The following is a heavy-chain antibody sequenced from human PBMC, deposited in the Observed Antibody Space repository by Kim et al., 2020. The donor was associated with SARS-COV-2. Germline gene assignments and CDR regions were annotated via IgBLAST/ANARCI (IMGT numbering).Heavy chain of an antibody. CDR3: ASIPLRGLLDY. Sequence: SETLSLTCTVSGYSISSGYYWGWIRQPPGKGLEWIGSIYHSGSTYYNPSLKSRVTISVDTSKNQFSLKLSSVTAADTAVYYCASIPLRGLLDYWGQGTLVTVSS. CDR2: IYHSGST. J-gene: IGHJ4*02. V-gene: IGHV4-38-2*02. D-gene: IGHD2-21*01. CDR1: GYSISSGYY.